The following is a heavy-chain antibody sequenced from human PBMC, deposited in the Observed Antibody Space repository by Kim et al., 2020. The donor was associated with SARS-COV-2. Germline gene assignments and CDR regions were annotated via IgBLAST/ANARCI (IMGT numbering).Heavy chain of an antibody. CDR2: IYHSGST. Sequence: SETLSLTCGVSGDSISHSNLWSWVRQPPGKGLEWIGEIYHSGSTNYNPSLKSRVAISVDKSTNQFSLRLGSVTAADTAVYYCARVGPFYSYGMDVWGQGTTVTVSS. J-gene: IGHJ6*02. CDR3: ARVGPFYSYGMDV. V-gene: IGHV4-4*02. CDR1: GDSISHSNL.